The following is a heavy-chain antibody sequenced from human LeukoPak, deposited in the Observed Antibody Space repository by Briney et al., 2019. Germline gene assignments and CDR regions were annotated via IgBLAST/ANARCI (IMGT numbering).Heavy chain of an antibody. V-gene: IGHV1-24*01. CDR2: FDPEDGET. CDR3: ARDQAWFDP. Sequence: ASVKVSCKVSGYTLTELSMHWVRQAPGKGLEWMGGFDPEDGETIYAQKFQGRVTMTRNTSISTAYMELSSLRSEDTAVYYCARDQAWFDPWGQGTLVTVSS. J-gene: IGHJ5*02. CDR1: GYTLTELS.